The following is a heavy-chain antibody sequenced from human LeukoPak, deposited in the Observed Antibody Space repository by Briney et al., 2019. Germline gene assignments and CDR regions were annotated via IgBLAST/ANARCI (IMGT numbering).Heavy chain of an antibody. J-gene: IGHJ3*02. V-gene: IGHV4-61*01. CDR1: GGSISSSTYY. D-gene: IGHD3-10*01. CDR2: IYYSGST. Sequence: SETLSLTCTVSGGSISSSTYYWSWIRQPPGKGLEWIGYIYYSGSTNYNPSLKSRVTISVDTSENQFSLKLSSVTAADTAVYYCAATAGRPSPFDIWGQGTMVTVSS. CDR3: AATAGRPSPFDI.